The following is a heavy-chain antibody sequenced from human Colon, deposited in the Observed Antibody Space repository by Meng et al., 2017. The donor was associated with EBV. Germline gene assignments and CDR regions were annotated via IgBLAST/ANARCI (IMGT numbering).Heavy chain of an antibody. CDR1: GYSFTGYA. J-gene: IGHJ4*02. CDR3: ARDGGFSVGAMKYDY. D-gene: IGHD1-26*01. V-gene: IGHV1-3*01. Sequence: QVQLVQSGAEVKMPXXSIKLPCKASGYSFTGYAIHWVRQAPGQRLEWMGWINPGSGNTKYSQKFQGRVTITRDTSATTVYMDLSSLRSEDTAVFYCARDGGFSVGAMKYDYWGPGAPVSVSS. CDR2: INPGSGNT.